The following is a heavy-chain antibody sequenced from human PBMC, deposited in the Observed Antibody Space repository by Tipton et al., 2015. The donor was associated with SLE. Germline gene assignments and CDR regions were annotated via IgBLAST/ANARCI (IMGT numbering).Heavy chain of an antibody. CDR3: ARGGGTLVPDWFDP. D-gene: IGHD6-13*01. V-gene: IGHV4-34*01. Sequence: TLSLTCTVSGGSISSYYWSWIRQPPGKGLEWIGEINHSGSTNYNPSLKSRVTISVDTSKNQFSLKLSSVTAADTAVYYCARGGGTLVPDWFDPWGQGTLVTVSS. CDR2: INHSGST. CDR1: GGSISSYY. J-gene: IGHJ5*02.